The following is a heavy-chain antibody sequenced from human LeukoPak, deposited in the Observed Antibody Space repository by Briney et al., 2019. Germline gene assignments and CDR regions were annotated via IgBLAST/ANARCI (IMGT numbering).Heavy chain of an antibody. Sequence: GGSLRLSCAASGFTVSSNYMSWVRQAPGKGLEWVSVIYSGGSTYYADSVKGGFTISRDNSKNTLYLQMNSLRAEDTAVYYCARDTPASPLGAFDIWGQGTMVTVSS. CDR3: ARDTPASPLGAFDI. CDR1: GFTVSSNY. D-gene: IGHD2-2*01. V-gene: IGHV3-66*01. J-gene: IGHJ3*02. CDR2: IYSGGST.